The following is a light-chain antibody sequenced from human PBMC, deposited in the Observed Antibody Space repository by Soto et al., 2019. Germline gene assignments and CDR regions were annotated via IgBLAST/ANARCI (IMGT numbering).Light chain of an antibody. Sequence: ENVLTQSPGTLSLSPGERATLSCRASQTVSSYLTWYQQRPGQAPRLLIYGASKRATGIPDRFSGSGSGTDFTLTISRLEPEDLALYYCQQYGTSPITFGQGPRLEIK. CDR1: QTVSSY. J-gene: IGKJ5*01. CDR3: QQYGTSPIT. CDR2: GAS. V-gene: IGKV3-20*01.